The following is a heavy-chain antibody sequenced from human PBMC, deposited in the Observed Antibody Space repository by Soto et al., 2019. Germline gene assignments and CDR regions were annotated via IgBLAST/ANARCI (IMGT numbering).Heavy chain of an antibody. V-gene: IGHV4-31*03. D-gene: IGHD2-2*02. CDR1: GGSISSGGYY. CDR3: ARVGYCISTSCSTSFDP. CDR2: IYYSGST. Sequence: QVQLQESGPGLVKPSQTLSLTCTVSGGSISSGGYYWSWIRQHPGKGLEWIGYIYYSGSTYYNPALKSRVTISVDTSKNQFSLKLRSVTAADTDVYYCARVGYCISTSCSTSFDPWGQGTLFTVSS. J-gene: IGHJ5*02.